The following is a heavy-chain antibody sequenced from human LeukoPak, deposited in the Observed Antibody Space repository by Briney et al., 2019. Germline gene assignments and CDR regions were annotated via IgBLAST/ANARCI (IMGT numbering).Heavy chain of an antibody. CDR2: MNPNTGRT. V-gene: IGHV1-8*01. D-gene: IGHD3-22*01. Sequence: GASVKVSCKASRYTFTSYDINWVREAAGQGLEWMGWMNPNTGRTGYAQKFQGRVTMTRDTSIRTAYMELSSLRSEDTAVYYCARLAETPDYYSNGGYFYLGYWGRGTPVTVSS. CDR1: RYTFTSYD. J-gene: IGHJ4*02. CDR3: ARLAETPDYYSNGGYFYLGY.